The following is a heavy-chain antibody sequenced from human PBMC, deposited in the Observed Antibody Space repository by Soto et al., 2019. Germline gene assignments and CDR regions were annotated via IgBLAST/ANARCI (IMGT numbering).Heavy chain of an antibody. V-gene: IGHV1-8*01. D-gene: IGHD2-8*01. CDR1: AYTFTSYD. Sequence: QVQLVQSGAEMKQPGASVKVSCKASAYTFTSYDINWVRQATGQGLEWMGWMNPNSGNTGYAQKFQGRVTMTRNTSIRTAYMELSSLRSEDAAVYYCARAYLGHDVFDIWGQGTMVTVSS. CDR2: MNPNSGNT. J-gene: IGHJ3*02. CDR3: ARAYLGHDVFDI.